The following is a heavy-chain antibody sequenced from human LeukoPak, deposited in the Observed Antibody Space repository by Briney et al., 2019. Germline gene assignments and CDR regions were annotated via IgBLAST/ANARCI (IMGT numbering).Heavy chain of an antibody. CDR2: IIPIFGTA. CDR1: GGTFSSYA. J-gene: IGHJ4*02. D-gene: IGHD3-22*01. V-gene: IGHV1-69*01. Sequence: SVKVSCKASGGTFSSYAISWVRQAPGQGLEWMGGIIPIFGTANYAQKFQGRVTITADESASTAYMELSSLRSEDTAVYYCARSTMIVVVITSTTETSFDYWGQGTLVTVSS. CDR3: ARSTMIVVVITSTTETSFDY.